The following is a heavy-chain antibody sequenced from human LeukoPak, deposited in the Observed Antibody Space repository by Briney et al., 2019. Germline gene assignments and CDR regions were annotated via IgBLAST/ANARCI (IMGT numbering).Heavy chain of an antibody. CDR3: ARGGYCTNGVCYLGYYMDV. J-gene: IGHJ6*03. V-gene: IGHV4-38-2*02. CDR2: IYHSGST. D-gene: IGHD2-8*01. Sequence: SETLSLTCTVSGYSISSGYYWGWIRQPPGKGLEWIGSIYHSGSTYYNPSLKSRVTISVDTSKNQFSLKLSSVTAADTAVYYCARGGYCTNGVCYLGYYMDVWGKGTTVTVSS. CDR1: GYSISSGYY.